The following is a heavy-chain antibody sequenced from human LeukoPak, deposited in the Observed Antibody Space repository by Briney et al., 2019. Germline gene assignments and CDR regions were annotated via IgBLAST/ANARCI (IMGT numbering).Heavy chain of an antibody. Sequence: GGSLRLSCVASGFTFSSYSMNWVRQAPGKGLEWVSYISSGSSIIYYADSVKGRFTISRDNAKNSLYLQMNSLRAEDTAVYYCARGGIGAYYFDYWGQGTRVTVSS. CDR1: GFTFSSYS. CDR3: ARGGIGAYYFDY. D-gene: IGHD3-16*01. CDR2: ISSGSSII. V-gene: IGHV3-48*01. J-gene: IGHJ4*02.